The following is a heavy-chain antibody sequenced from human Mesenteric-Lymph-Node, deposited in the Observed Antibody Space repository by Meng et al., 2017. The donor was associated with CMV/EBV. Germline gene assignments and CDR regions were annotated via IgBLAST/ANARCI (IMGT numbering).Heavy chain of an antibody. Sequence: GESLKISCAASGFSFDDYAMHWVRQAPGKGLEWVGRIRMKVNSYTTEYAASVKGRFTISRDDSKNSLYLQMNSLKSEDTAVYYCARVGFCTRARCPPHYGMDVWGQGTTVTVSS. J-gene: IGHJ6*02. D-gene: IGHD2-8*02. CDR2: IRMKVNSYTT. V-gene: IGHV3-72*01. CDR3: ARVGFCTRARCPPHYGMDV. CDR1: GFSFDDYA.